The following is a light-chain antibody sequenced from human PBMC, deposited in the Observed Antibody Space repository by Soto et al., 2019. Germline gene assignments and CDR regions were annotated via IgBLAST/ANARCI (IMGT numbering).Light chain of an antibody. CDR2: GAS. CDR3: QQYGSSPVT. CDR1: HSVSSSY. J-gene: IGKJ1*01. V-gene: IGKV3-20*01. Sequence: EIVFTQSPGTVSLSPGERATLSCRASHSVSSSYLAWYQQKPGQAPRLLIYGASSRATGIPDRFSGSGSGTDFTLTISRLEPEDFAVYYCQQYGSSPVTFGQGTKVDIK.